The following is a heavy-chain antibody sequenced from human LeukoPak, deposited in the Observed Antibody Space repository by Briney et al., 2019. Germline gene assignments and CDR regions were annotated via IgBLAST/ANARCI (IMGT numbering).Heavy chain of an antibody. CDR1: GFTVSSNE. CDR2: IKQDGSEK. D-gene: IGHD2-2*02. Sequence: GGSLRLSCAASGFTVSSNEMSWVRQAPGKGLEWVANIKQDGSEKYYVDSVKGRFTISRDNAKNTLYLQMNSLRAEATAVYYCARDPLGYCSSTSCYTGYFDYWGQGTLVTVSS. CDR3: ARDPLGYCSSTSCYTGYFDY. V-gene: IGHV3-7*01. J-gene: IGHJ4*02.